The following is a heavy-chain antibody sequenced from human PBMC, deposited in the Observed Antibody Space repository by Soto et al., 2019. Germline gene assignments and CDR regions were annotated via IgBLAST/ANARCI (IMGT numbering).Heavy chain of an antibody. CDR1: GGTFSSYA. CDR2: IIPIFGTA. V-gene: IGHV1-69*06. CDR3: ARVESVVALPGGAFDI. Sequence: QVQLVQSGAEVKKPGSSVKVSCKASGGTFSSYAISWVRQAPGQGLEWMGGIIPIFGTANYAQKFQGRVTITADKSTSTAYMELSSLRSEDTAVYYCARVESVVALPGGAFDIWGQGTMVTVSS. D-gene: IGHD2-15*01. J-gene: IGHJ3*02.